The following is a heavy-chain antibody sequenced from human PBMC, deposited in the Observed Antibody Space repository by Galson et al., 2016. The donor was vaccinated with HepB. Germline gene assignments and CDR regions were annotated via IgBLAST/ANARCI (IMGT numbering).Heavy chain of an antibody. Sequence: MVWVRQAPGKGLEYVANVNRDGSGTHYMDSAKGRFTISRDNARNSVGLQINSLRPEDTGLYYCLSGFTSGIWGQGTMVTVSS. D-gene: IGHD1-26*01. CDR2: VNRDGSGT. J-gene: IGHJ3*02. V-gene: IGHV3-7*01. CDR3: LSGFTSGI.